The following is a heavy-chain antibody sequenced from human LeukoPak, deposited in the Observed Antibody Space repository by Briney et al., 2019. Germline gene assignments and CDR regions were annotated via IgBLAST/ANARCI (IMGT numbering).Heavy chain of an antibody. CDR1: GFTFSSYG. D-gene: IGHD4-17*01. J-gene: IGHJ4*02. CDR2: IRYDGSNK. Sequence: GGSLRLSCAASGFTFSSYGMHWVRQAPGKGLEWVAFIRYDGSNKYYADSVKGRLTISRDNSKNTLYLQMNSLRAEDTAVYYCAKEDLTTVTTGGYWGQGTLVTVSS. V-gene: IGHV3-30*02. CDR3: AKEDLTTVTTGGY.